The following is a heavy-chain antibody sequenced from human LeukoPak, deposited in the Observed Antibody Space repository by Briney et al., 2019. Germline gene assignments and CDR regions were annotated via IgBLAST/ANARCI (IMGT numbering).Heavy chain of an antibody. D-gene: IGHD3-10*01. V-gene: IGHV4-34*01. J-gene: IGHJ4*02. Sequence: SETLSLTCAVCGGSFSGYYWSCIRQPPGKGLEWIGEINHSGSTNYYPSLKSRVTISVDTSKNQFSLKLRSVNAADTAVYYCARATRRMVRGVIITPYDYWGQGTLVTVSS. CDR2: INHSGST. CDR3: ARATRRMVRGVIITPYDY. CDR1: GGSFSGYY.